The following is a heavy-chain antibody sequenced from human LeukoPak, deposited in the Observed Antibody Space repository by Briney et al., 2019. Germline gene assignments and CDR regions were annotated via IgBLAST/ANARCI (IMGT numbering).Heavy chain of an antibody. V-gene: IGHV3-30*03. CDR3: AAGRPYSLLDY. Sequence: GGSLRLSCAASGFTFSSYGMHWVRQAPGKGLEWVAVISYDGSNKYYADSVKGRFTISRDNSKNTLYLQMNSLRAEDTAFYYCAAGRPYSLLDYWGQGTLLTVSS. J-gene: IGHJ4*02. CDR1: GFTFSSYG. D-gene: IGHD5-18*01. CDR2: ISYDGSNK.